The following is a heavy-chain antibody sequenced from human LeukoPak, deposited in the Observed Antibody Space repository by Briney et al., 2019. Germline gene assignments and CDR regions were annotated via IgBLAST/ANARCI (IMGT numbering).Heavy chain of an antibody. CDR2: IDADNGET. D-gene: IGHD3-22*01. CDR3: ATAQLRTPYDSSGYYLFTFGY. J-gene: IGHJ4*02. Sequence: ASVKVSCKVSGYTLTEFSIHWVRQAPGKGLEWMGGIDADNGETNYAQKFQGRVTMTEDTSTDTAYMELSSLRSEDTAVYYCATAQLRTPYDSSGYYLFTFGYWGQGTLVTVSS. V-gene: IGHV1-24*01. CDR1: GYTLTEFS.